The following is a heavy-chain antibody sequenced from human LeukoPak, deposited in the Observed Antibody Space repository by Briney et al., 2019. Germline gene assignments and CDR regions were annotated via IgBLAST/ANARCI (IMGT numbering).Heavy chain of an antibody. V-gene: IGHV4-59*01. CDR2: ICYSGST. CDR1: GGSFSGYY. J-gene: IGHJ6*03. D-gene: IGHD6-19*01. Sequence: SETLSLTCAVYGGSFSGYYWSWIRQPPGKGLEWIGYICYSGSTNYNPSLKSRVTISVDTSKNQFSLKLSSVTAADTAVYYCARAQYSSGWSFYYYYYMDVWGKGTTVTVSS. CDR3: ARAQYSSGWSFYYYYYMDV.